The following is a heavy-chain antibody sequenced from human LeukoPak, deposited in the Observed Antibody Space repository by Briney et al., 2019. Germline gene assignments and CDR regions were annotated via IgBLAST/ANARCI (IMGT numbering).Heavy chain of an antibody. J-gene: IGHJ4*02. CDR2: ISGSGGSS. D-gene: IGHD5-24*01. V-gene: IGHV3-23*01. Sequence: GGSLSLSCAASGFTFSNYAMNWIRQAPGKGLEWVSAISGSGGSSSYADSVRGRFTISRDNSNNMLYLQMNSLRAEDTAVYYCAKPLRDAGSFNYPYFDFWGQGTLVTVSS. CDR1: GFTFSNYA. CDR3: AKPLRDAGSFNYPYFDF.